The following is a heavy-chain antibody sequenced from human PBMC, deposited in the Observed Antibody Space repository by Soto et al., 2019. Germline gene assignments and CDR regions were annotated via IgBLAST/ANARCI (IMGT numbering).Heavy chain of an antibody. CDR3: AREPVVAATKAFDI. J-gene: IGHJ3*02. Sequence: ASVKVSCKASGYTFTSYGISWVRQATGQGLEWMGWISAYNGNTNYAQKLQGRVTMTTDTSTSTAYMELRSLRSDDTAVYYCAREPVVAATKAFDIWGQGTMVTVSS. V-gene: IGHV1-18*01. CDR1: GYTFTSYG. CDR2: ISAYNGNT. D-gene: IGHD2-15*01.